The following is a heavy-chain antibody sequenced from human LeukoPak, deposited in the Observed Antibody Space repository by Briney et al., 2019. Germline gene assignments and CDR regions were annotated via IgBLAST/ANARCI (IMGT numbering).Heavy chain of an antibody. V-gene: IGHV3-23*01. J-gene: IGHJ4*02. CDR3: AKDRVGCPDY. CDR2: IRGSGGTT. Sequence: PGGSLRLSCAASGFTFSDCAMSWVRQAPGKGLEWVSGIRGSGGTTYYADSVKGRFTISRDNSKNTMYLQMNSLRAEDTAVYYCAKDRVGCPDYWGQGTLVTVSS. D-gene: IGHD6-19*01. CDR1: GFTFSDCA.